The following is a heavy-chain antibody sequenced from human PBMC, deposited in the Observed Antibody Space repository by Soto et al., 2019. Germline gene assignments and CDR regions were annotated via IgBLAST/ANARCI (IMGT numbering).Heavy chain of an antibody. V-gene: IGHV4-31*03. CDR2: IYYSGST. Sequence: SETLSLTCTVSGGSISSGGYYWSWIRQHPGKGLEWIGYIYYSGSTYYNPSLKSRVTISVDTSKNQFSLKLSSVTAADTAVYYCARSIKSGSSLWFDPWGQGTLVTVSS. CDR3: ARSIKSGSSLWFDP. CDR1: GGSISSGGYY. D-gene: IGHD3-3*01. J-gene: IGHJ5*02.